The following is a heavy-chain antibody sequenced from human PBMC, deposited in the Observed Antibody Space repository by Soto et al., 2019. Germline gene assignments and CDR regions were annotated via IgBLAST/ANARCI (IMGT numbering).Heavy chain of an antibody. V-gene: IGHV4-59*08. CDR2: IYYSGST. Sequence: SETLSLTCTVSGGSISSYYWSWIRQPPGKGLEWIGYIYYSGSTNYNLSLKSRVTISVDTSKNQFSLKLSSVTAADTAVYYCARSFVSQSIAAAGTGDYYYYMDVWGKGTTVTVSS. J-gene: IGHJ6*03. D-gene: IGHD6-13*01. CDR3: ARSFVSQSIAAAGTGDYYYYMDV. CDR1: GGSISSYY.